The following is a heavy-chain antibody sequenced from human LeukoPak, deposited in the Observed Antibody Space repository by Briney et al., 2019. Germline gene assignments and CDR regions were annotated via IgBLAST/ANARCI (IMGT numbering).Heavy chain of an antibody. CDR1: GYTFTSYG. CDR2: ISAYNGNT. D-gene: IGHD3-10*01. V-gene: IGHV1-18*01. CDR3: ARDRSYGSGSYPTLFDY. Sequence: ASVKVSCKASGYTFTSYGISWVRQAPGQGLEWMGWISAYNGNTNYAQKLQGRVTMTTDTSTSTAYMELRSLRSDDTAVYYCARDRSYGSGSYPTLFDYWGQGTLVTVSS. J-gene: IGHJ4*02.